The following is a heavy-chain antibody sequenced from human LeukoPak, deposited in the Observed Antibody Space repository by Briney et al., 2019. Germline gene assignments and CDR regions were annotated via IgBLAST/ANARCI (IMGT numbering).Heavy chain of an antibody. CDR3: ARDLGLRGST. CDR2: MYGDMRDT. J-gene: IGHJ5*02. V-gene: IGHV3-74*01. Sequence: PGGSLRLSCEASGLTFSNSWMHWVRQIPGKGLVWVSRMYGDMRDTSYADSVKGRSTISRDNAKNTVYLQMNSLRGEDTAVYYCARDLGLRGSTWGQGTLVTVSS. D-gene: IGHD5-12*01. CDR1: GLTFSNSW.